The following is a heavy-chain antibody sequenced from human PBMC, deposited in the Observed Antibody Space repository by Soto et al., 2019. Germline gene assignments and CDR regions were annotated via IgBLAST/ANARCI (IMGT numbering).Heavy chain of an antibody. CDR3: ARGPWITPMVREEDYYYYGMDV. Sequence: GGSLRLSCAASGFTFSSYGMHWVRQAPGKGLEWVAVIWYDGSKKYYGDSVKGQFTISRDNSKNTLYLQMNSLRAEDTAVYYCARGPWITPMVREEDYYYYGMDVWGQGTTVTVSS. CDR2: IWYDGSKK. J-gene: IGHJ6*02. D-gene: IGHD3-10*01. V-gene: IGHV3-33*01. CDR1: GFTFSSYG.